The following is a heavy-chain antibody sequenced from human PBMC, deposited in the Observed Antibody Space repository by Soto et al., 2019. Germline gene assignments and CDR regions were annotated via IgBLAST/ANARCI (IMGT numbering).Heavy chain of an antibody. CDR3: ARRRVQQPSRGGYYYYGMDV. CDR2: IYYSGST. V-gene: IGHV4-39*01. Sequence: SETLSLTCTVSGGSISSYYWGWIRQPPGKGLEWIGSIYYSGSTYYNPSLKSRVTISVDTSKNQFSLKLSSVTAADTAVYYCARRRVQQPSRGGYYYYGMDVWGQGTTVTVSS. D-gene: IGHD6-13*01. J-gene: IGHJ6*02. CDR1: GGSISSYY.